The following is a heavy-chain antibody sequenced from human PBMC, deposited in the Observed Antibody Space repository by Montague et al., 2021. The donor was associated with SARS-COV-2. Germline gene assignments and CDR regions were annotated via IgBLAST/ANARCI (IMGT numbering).Heavy chain of an antibody. V-gene: IGHV4-39*01. CDR2: IYYSGDP. CDR3: VRGGVYTDYGRVDY. CDR1: GGSISTGSYY. Sequence: SETLSLTCSFSGGSISTGSYYWGWIRQPPRKGLEWIGSIYYSGDPYYXPSLKSRVTISVDTSKNQFSLRLSSVTAADTAVYYCVRGGVYTDYGRVDYWGQGTLVIVSS. D-gene: IGHD4-17*01. J-gene: IGHJ4*02.